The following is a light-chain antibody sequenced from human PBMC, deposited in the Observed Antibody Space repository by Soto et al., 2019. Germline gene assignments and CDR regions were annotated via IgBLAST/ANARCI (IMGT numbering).Light chain of an antibody. J-gene: IGKJ1*01. CDR1: QNLMHSNGYNY. Sequence: DIVMTQSPRSLPVTPGEPSSSSCRSSQNLMHSNGYNYLDWYVQKPGQSPQLLIYLGSNRASGVPDRFSGSGLGTDFTLKISRVEAEDVGVYYCMQTLQNPTFGQGTKVDIK. CDR3: MQTLQNPT. CDR2: LGS. V-gene: IGKV2-28*01.